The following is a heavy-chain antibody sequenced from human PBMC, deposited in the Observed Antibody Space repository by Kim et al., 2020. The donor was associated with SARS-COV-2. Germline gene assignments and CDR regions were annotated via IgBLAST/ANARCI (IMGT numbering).Heavy chain of an antibody. V-gene: IGHV4-39*01. D-gene: IGHD3-10*01. J-gene: IGHJ4*02. CDR3: ARLRGRGFGGIDY. CDR1: GGSISSSSYY. Sequence: SETLSLTCTVSGGSISSSSYYWGWIRQPPGKGLEWIGSIYYSGSTYYNPSLKSRVTISVDTSKNQFSLKLSSVTAADTAVYYCARLRGRGFGGIDYWGQGTLVTVSS. CDR2: IYYSGST.